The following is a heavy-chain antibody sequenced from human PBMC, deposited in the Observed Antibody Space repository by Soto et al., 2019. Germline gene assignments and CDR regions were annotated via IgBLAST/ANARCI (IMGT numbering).Heavy chain of an antibody. J-gene: IGHJ4*02. CDR1: GFTFSSYA. V-gene: IGHV3-23*01. D-gene: IGHD3-10*02. Sequence: GGSLRLSCAASGFTFSSYAMSWVRQAPGKGLEWVSAISGSGGSTYYADSVKGRFTISRDNSKNTLYLQMNSLRAEDTAVYYCAKSRGQGRVRGFKGDHCDYWGQGTLVTVSS. CDR2: ISGSGGST. CDR3: AKSRGQGRVRGFKGDHCDY.